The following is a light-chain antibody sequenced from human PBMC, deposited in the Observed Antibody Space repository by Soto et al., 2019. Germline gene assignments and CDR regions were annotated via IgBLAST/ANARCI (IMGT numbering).Light chain of an antibody. CDR2: EVS. J-gene: IGLJ3*02. CDR1: SSDIGTYNF. V-gene: IGLV2-14*01. Sequence: QSALTQPASVSGSPGQSITMSCTGSSSDIGTYNFVSWYQQHAGKAPRLILYEVSSRPSGVSSRFSGSKSGNSASLTISGLQPEDEAHYFCSSYAATSTLVFGGGTKVTVL. CDR3: SSYAATSTLV.